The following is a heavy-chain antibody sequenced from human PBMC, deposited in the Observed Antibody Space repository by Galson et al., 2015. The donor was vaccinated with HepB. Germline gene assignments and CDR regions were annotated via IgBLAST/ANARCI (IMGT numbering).Heavy chain of an antibody. J-gene: IGHJ4*02. CDR1: GFTFSSYS. Sequence: SLRLSCAASGFTFSSYSVNWVRQAPGKGLERVSCISNSGYIYYADSMKGRLIISRDNAKNSVFLQMNSLRVEDTAMYYCAREGPGAMDWGQGTLVTVSS. CDR3: AREGPGAMD. D-gene: IGHD2-2*01. V-gene: IGHV3-21*01. CDR2: ISNSGYI.